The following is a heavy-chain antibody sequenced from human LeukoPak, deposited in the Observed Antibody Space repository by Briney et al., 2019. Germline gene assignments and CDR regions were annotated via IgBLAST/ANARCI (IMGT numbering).Heavy chain of an antibody. CDR1: AFTFSSYW. D-gene: IGHD3-22*01. V-gene: IGHV3-74*01. Sequence: GGSLRLSCAASAFTFSSYWMHWIRQAPGKGLVWVSHINSDGSSTSYADSVKGRFTISRDNAKNTVYLQMNSPRAEDTAVYYCAKDMYYDSSGPVFDYWGQGTLVTVSS. J-gene: IGHJ4*02. CDR2: INSDGSST. CDR3: AKDMYYDSSGPVFDY.